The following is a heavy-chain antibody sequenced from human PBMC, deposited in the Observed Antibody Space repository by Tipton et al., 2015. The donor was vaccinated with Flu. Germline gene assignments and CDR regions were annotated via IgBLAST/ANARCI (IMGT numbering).Heavy chain of an antibody. CDR1: SVTFSSFG. V-gene: IGHV3-48*03. Sequence: SLRLSCAASSVTFSSFGLSWVRQAPGKGLEWVSYISSSGNTIYYADSVKGRFTISRDNAKNSLYLQMNSLRAEDTAAYYCACSYVTSGLGIDYWGQGTLVTVSS. CDR2: ISSSGNTI. D-gene: IGHD2-15*01. J-gene: IGHJ4*02. CDR3: ACSYVTSGLGIDY.